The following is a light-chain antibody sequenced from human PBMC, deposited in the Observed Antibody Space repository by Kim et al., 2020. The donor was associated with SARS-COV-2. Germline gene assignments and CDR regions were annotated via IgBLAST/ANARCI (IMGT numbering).Light chain of an antibody. CDR2: DVI. CDR1: SSDVGGYNF. J-gene: IGLJ3*02. Sequence: GQSVTISCTGTSSDVGGYNFVSWYQQHPGKAPKLMIYDVIKRPSGVPDRFSGSKSGNTASLTVSGLQAEDEADYYCSSYADSNNLVFGGGTKVTVL. CDR3: SSYADSNNLV. V-gene: IGLV2-8*01.